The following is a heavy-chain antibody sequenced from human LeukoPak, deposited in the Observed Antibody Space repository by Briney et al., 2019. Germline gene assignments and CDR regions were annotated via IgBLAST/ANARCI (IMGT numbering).Heavy chain of an antibody. D-gene: IGHD3-16*01. V-gene: IGHV3-30*03. CDR2: ISYDGSNK. CDR3: ARSAGEIYYYYGMDV. CDR1: GFTFSSYS. Sequence: PGGSLRLSCAASGFTFSSYSMNWVRQAPGKGLEWVAVISYDGSNKYYADSVKGRFTISRDNSKNTLYLQMNSLRAEDTAVYYCARSAGEIYYYYGMDVWGQGTTVTVSS. J-gene: IGHJ6*02.